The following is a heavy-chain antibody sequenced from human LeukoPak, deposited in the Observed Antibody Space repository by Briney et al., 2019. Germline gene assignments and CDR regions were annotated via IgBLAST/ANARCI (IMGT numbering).Heavy chain of an antibody. CDR3: PGPPEGRFLDRPGYYHYMDV. J-gene: IGHJ6*03. V-gene: IGHV3-23*01. Sequence: GGSLRLSCAASGFTVSSYAMSWVRQAPGKGREGGSAISGSGGSNFYAVSVKGRFTIPGDNSKNTLYLQLTRLTVADTAVYYCPGPPEGRFLDRPGYYHYMDVWGTGTAVTVSS. D-gene: IGHD3-3*01. CDR1: GFTVSSYA. CDR2: ISGSGGSN.